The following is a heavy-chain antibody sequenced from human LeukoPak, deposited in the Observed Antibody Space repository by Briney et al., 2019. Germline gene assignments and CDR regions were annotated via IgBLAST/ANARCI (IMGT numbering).Heavy chain of an antibody. J-gene: IGHJ6*02. D-gene: IGHD5-18*01. CDR2: IRSKADSYAT. Sequence: PGGSLTLSCAASGFTFSGSAMHWVRQASGKGLEWVGRIRSKADSYATAYAASVKGRFTISRDDSKNTAYLQMNSLKTGDTAVYFCTRVDTAMVNGMDVWGQGTTVTVSS. CDR1: GFTFSGSA. CDR3: TRVDTAMVNGMDV. V-gene: IGHV3-73*01.